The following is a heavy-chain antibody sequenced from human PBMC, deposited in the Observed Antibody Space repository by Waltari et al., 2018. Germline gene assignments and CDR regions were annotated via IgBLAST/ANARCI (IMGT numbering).Heavy chain of an antibody. CDR2: IKTQSDGGGAT. Sequence: EVQLVESGGGLVNPGGSLRLSCAAAGFTFGNTWMDWVRQAPGKGLEWIARIKTQSDGGGATYYAAPVTGRFTVSRDDSKNMLYLQMSSLKTEDTAMYYCTTDQGDSYTFYSFDYWGQGTLVTVSS. J-gene: IGHJ4*02. CDR1: GFTFGNTW. CDR3: TTDQGDSYTFYSFDY. D-gene: IGHD3-16*02. V-gene: IGHV3-15*01.